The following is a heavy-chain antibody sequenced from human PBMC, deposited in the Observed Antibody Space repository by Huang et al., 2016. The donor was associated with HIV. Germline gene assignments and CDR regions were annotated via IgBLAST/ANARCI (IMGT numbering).Heavy chain of an antibody. Sequence: GRSLRLSCAASGFTFSQFGMHWVRQAPGKGLEWVALISYDGTNKYYGDSLKGRVTVSRDNSKDTVYLQIHRLRADDTAVYYCAKDMSRFLEWVLTVRHNGLEVWGQGTLVTVSS. J-gene: IGHJ3*01. V-gene: IGHV3-30*18. CDR1: GFTFSQFG. D-gene: IGHD3-3*01. CDR3: AKDMSRFLEWVLTVRHNGLEV. CDR2: ISYDGTNK.